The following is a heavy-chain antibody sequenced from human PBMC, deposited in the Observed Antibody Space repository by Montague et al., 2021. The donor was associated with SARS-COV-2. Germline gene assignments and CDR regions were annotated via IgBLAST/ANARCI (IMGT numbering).Heavy chain of an antibody. D-gene: IGHD3-10*01. CDR1: GGSFSVSGYY. Sequence: SETLSLTCAVYGGSFSVSGYYWSWIRQPQGKGLEWIGEINHRGTTTYNPSLNSRVTMSVDTSKNQFSLNLSSVSAADTAVYYCAKDGEALAWGTFDIWGQGTMVTVSS. V-gene: IGHV4-34*01. CDR2: INHRGTT. J-gene: IGHJ3*02. CDR3: AKDGEALAWGTFDI.